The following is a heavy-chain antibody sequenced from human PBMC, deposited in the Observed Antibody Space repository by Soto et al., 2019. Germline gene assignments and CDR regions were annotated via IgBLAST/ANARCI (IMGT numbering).Heavy chain of an antibody. Sequence: SETLSLTCTVSGGSISSYYWSWIRQPPGKGLEWIGYIYYSGSTNYNPSLKSRVTISVDTSKNQFSLKLSSVTAADTAMYYCARQVPTTVLRFLEWPPGDYMDVWGKGTTVTVSS. D-gene: IGHD3-3*01. CDR3: ARQVPTTVLRFLEWPPGDYMDV. CDR1: GGSISSYY. V-gene: IGHV4-59*08. CDR2: IYYSGST. J-gene: IGHJ6*03.